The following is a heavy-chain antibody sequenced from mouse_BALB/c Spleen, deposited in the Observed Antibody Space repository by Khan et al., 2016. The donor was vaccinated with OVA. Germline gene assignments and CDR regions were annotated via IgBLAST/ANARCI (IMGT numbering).Heavy chain of an antibody. CDR1: GFTFSDYY. Sequence: DVKLVESEGGLVQPGGSLKLSCATSGFTFSDYYMYWVRQTPEKRLEWVAYISNGGGSTYYPDTVKGRFTISRDNAKNTLYLQMSRLKSEDTAMYYCARPCITAANWFAYWCQGTLVTVSA. D-gene: IGHD1-2*01. J-gene: IGHJ3*01. CDR3: ARPCITAANWFAY. V-gene: IGHV5-12*02. CDR2: ISNGGGST.